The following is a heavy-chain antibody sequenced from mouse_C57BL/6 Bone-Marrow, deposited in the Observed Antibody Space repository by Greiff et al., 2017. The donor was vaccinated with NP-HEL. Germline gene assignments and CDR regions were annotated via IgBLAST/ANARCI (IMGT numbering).Heavy chain of an antibody. CDR3: AKLYSNYVAWFAY. D-gene: IGHD2-5*01. Sequence: VQLQQPGAELVRPGTSVKLSCKASGYTFTSYWMPWVKQRPGQGLEWIGVIDPSDSYTNYNQKFKGKATLTVDTSSSTANMQLSSLTSEDSAVYYCAKLYSNYVAWFAYWGQGTLVTVSA. CDR1: GYTFTSYW. J-gene: IGHJ3*01. CDR2: IDPSDSYT. V-gene: IGHV1-59*01.